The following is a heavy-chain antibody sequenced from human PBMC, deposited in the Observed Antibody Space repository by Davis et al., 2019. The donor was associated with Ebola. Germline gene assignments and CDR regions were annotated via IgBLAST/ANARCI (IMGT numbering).Heavy chain of an antibody. J-gene: IGHJ4*02. CDR3: ARRGCVRWELYFDH. V-gene: IGHV4-59*01. Sequence: SETLSLTCTVSGGSISSYYWSWIRQPPGKGLEWIGYIYYSGSTNYNPSLKSRVTISVDTSKDQFSLKLGSVTAADTAVYYCARRGCVRWELYFDHWGQGTLVTVSS. CDR2: IYYSGST. D-gene: IGHD1-26*01. CDR1: GGSISSYY.